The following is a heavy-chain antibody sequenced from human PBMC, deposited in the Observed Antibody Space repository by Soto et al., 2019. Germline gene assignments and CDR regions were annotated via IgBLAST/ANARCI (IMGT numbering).Heavy chain of an antibody. D-gene: IGHD2-2*01. CDR3: TTAASLPVPFYYYGMDV. J-gene: IGHJ6*02. Sequence: PGGSLRLSCAASGFTFSSYAMHWVRQAPGKGLEWVAAISYDGSNKYYADSVKGRFTISRDNSKNTLYLQMNSLKTEDTAVYYCTTAASLPVPFYYYGMDVWGQGTTVTVSS. CDR1: GFTFSSYA. CDR2: ISYDGSNK. V-gene: IGHV3-30-3*01.